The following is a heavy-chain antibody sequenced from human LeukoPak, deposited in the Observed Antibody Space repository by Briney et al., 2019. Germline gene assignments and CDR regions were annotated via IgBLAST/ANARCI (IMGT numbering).Heavy chain of an antibody. CDR2: INHRGSI. CDR1: VDSFTDYY. Sequence: KTSETLSLTCAVYVDSFTDYYWTWIRQPPGKGLEWIGQINHRGSINYNPSLKSRVTISVDTSKNQFSLKLSSVTAADTAVYYCARSNSSWSRHNFDPWGQGTLVTVSS. D-gene: IGHD6-13*01. CDR3: ARSNSSWSRHNFDP. V-gene: IGHV4-34*01. J-gene: IGHJ5*02.